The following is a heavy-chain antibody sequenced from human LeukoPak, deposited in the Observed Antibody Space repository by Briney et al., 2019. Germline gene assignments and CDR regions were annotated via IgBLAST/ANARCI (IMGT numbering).Heavy chain of an antibody. CDR3: ARDQGHYGDYLFDY. J-gene: IGHJ4*02. Sequence: GRSLRLSCAASGFTFSSHAFHWVRQAPGKGMEWLAIISFDGSEIFYADSVRGRFTISRDNSKETLYMQMNSLRGEDTAVYYCARDQGHYGDYLFDYWGQGTLVTVSS. CDR1: GFTFSSHA. CDR2: ISFDGSEI. V-gene: IGHV3-30*04. D-gene: IGHD4-17*01.